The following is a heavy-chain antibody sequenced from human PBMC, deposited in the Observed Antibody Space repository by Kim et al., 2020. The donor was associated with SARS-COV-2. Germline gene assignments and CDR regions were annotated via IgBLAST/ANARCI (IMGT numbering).Heavy chain of an antibody. J-gene: IGHJ4*02. D-gene: IGHD3-10*01. V-gene: IGHV3-23*01. Sequence: YAASVKGRFTISRDNSKNTLYLQMNSLRAEDTAVYYCAKDSPMVRGVLDYWGQGTLVTVSS. CDR3: AKDSPMVRGVLDY.